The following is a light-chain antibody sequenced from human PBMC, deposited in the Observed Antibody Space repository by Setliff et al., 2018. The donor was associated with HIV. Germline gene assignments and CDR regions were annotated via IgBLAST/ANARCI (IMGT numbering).Light chain of an antibody. Sequence: QSALTQPASVSGSPGQSITISCTGTSRDVGGYNYVSWYQQHPGKAPKLIIYEVRSRPSGVSIRFSGSKSGNTASLTISGLQTEDEADYYCSSYAITNTLPFGTGTKVTVL. CDR1: SRDVGGYNY. CDR2: EVR. CDR3: SSYAITNTLP. V-gene: IGLV2-14*01. J-gene: IGLJ1*01.